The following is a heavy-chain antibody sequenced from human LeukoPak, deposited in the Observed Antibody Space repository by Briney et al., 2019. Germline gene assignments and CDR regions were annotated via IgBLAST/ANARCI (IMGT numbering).Heavy chain of an antibody. V-gene: IGHV3-11*01. Sequence: GGSLRLSCAASGFTFSDYYMSWIRQAPGKGLEWVSYISSSGSTIYYADSVKGRFTISRDNSKNTLYLQMNSLRAEDTAVYYCARDRPLGSWHYYYMDVWGKGTTVTVSS. J-gene: IGHJ6*03. CDR2: ISSSGSTI. CDR3: ARDRPLGSWHYYYMDV. D-gene: IGHD6-6*01. CDR1: GFTFSDYY.